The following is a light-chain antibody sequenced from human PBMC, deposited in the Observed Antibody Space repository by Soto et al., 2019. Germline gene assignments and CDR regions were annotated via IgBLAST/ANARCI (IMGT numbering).Light chain of an antibody. CDR1: QSISSW. CDR3: QQYNSYWT. V-gene: IGKV1-5*01. J-gene: IGKJ1*01. Sequence: DIQVTQSPSTLSASVGDRVTITCRASQSISSWLAWYQQKPGKAPKLLIYDASSLESGVPSRFSGSGSGTEFTLTISSLQPDDFATYYCQQYNSYWTFGQRTKVDI. CDR2: DAS.